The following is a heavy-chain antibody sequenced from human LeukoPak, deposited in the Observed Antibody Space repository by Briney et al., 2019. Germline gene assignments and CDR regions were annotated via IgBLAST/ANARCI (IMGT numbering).Heavy chain of an antibody. Sequence: PSETLSLTCTVSGGSISSGDYYWSWIRQPPGTGLEWIGYIYYSGSTYYNPSLKSRVTISVDTSKNQFSLKLSSVTAADTAVYYCARGDTAMVTRPYFDYWGQGTLVTVSS. CDR3: ARGDTAMVTRPYFDY. CDR2: IYYSGST. J-gene: IGHJ4*02. CDR1: GGSISSGDYY. D-gene: IGHD5-18*01. V-gene: IGHV4-30-4*01.